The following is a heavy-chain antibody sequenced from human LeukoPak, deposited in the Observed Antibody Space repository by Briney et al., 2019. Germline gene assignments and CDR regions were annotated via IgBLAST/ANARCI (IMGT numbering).Heavy chain of an antibody. J-gene: IGHJ6*03. CDR2: MNPNSGNT. CDR3: ARGKEAEAARRTYYDFWSGYYYYYYMDV. D-gene: IGHD3-3*01. Sequence: ASVKVSCKASGYTFTSYDINWVRQATGQGLEWMGWMNPNSGNTGYAQKFQGRGTMTRNTSISTAYLELSSLRSEDTAVYYCARGKEAEAARRTYYDFWSGYYYYYYMDVWGKGTTVTVSS. CDR1: GYTFTSYD. V-gene: IGHV1-8*01.